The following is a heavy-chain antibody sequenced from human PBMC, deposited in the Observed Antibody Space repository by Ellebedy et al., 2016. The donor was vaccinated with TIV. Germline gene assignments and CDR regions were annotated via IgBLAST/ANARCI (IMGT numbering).Heavy chain of an antibody. V-gene: IGHV3-7*01. CDR3: AKEIGGGGSY. D-gene: IGHD3-10*01. CDR1: GFTFRNYW. J-gene: IGHJ4*02. CDR2: IKQDGSEK. Sequence: GESLKISXAASGFTFRNYWMSWVRQAPGKGLEWVANIKQDGSEKYYVDSVKGRFSISRDNAKNSLYLQMDSLRAEDTAVYYCAKEIGGGGSYWGQGTLVTVSS.